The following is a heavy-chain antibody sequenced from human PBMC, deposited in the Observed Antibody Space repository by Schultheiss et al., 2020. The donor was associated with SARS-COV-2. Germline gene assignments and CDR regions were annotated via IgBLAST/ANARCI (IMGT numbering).Heavy chain of an antibody. CDR2: ISSSSSYI. CDR1: GFTFSSYS. CDR3: ARDLPAVSTPWGANWFDP. Sequence: GGSLRLSCAASGFTFSSYSMNWVRQAPGKGLEWVSSISSSSSYIYYADSVKGRFTISRDNAKNSLYLQMNSLRAEDTAVYYCARDLPAVSTPWGANWFDPWGQGTLVTVSS. V-gene: IGHV3-21*01. D-gene: IGHD2-2*01. J-gene: IGHJ5*02.